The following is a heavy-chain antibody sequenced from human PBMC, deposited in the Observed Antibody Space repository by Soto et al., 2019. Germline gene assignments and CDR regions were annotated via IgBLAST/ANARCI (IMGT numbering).Heavy chain of an antibody. CDR1: GYTFRSYG. J-gene: IGHJ4*02. CDR2: ISPYYGKS. V-gene: IGHV1-18*01. Sequence: QVQLVQSGPEVRRPGTSLKVACKPSGYTFRSYGISWVRQAPGQGLEWMGWISPYYGKSNYAQKFQDRMTMTTEPSTSTASMELKRLKSTDTAMYYCARDLLAVARTIDCWGQGTLISVSS. CDR3: ARDLLAVARTIDC. D-gene: IGHD6-19*01.